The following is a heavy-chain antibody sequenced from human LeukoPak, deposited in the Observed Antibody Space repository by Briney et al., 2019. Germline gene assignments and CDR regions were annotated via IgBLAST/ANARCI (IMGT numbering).Heavy chain of an antibody. CDR2: ISYDGSNK. J-gene: IGHJ4*02. Sequence: GGSLRLSCAASGFTFSSYAMHWVRQAPGKGLEWVAVISYDGSNKYYADSVKGRFTISRDNSKNTLYLQMNSLRAEDTAVYYCAKANVVVPASTYFDSWGQGALVTVSS. CDR3: AKANVVVPASTYFDS. V-gene: IGHV3-30-3*01. CDR1: GFTFSSYA. D-gene: IGHD2-2*01.